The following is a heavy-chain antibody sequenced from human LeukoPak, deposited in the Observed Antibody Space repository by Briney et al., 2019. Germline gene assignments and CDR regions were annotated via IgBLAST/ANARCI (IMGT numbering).Heavy chain of an antibody. CDR3: TRPRAAARPHYYYYYMDV. Sequence: GGSLRLSCAASGFTFSSYSMNWVRQAPGKGLEWVSSISSGSSYIYYADSVKGRFTISRDNAKNSLYLQMNSLRAEDTAVYYCTRPRAAARPHYYYYYMDVWGKGTTVTVSS. D-gene: IGHD6-6*01. V-gene: IGHV3-21*01. CDR2: ISSGSSYI. CDR1: GFTFSSYS. J-gene: IGHJ6*03.